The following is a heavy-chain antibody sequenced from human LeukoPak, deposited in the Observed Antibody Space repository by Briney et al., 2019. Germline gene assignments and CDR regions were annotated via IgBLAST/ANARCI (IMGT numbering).Heavy chain of an antibody. V-gene: IGHV3-48*01. J-gene: IGHJ6*03. Sequence: PGGSLRLSCAASGFTFSSYSMNWVRQAPGKGLEWVSYISSSSSTIYYADSVKGRFTISRDNSKNTLYLQMNSLRAEDTAVYYCARKSLLLLRYYYYYYMDVWGKGTTVTVSS. CDR2: ISSSSSTI. CDR3: ARKSLLLLRYYYYYYMDV. D-gene: IGHD1-26*01. CDR1: GFTFSSYS.